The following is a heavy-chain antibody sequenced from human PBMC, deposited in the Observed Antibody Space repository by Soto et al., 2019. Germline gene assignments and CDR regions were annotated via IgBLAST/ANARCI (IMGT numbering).Heavy chain of an antibody. Sequence: QVQLVQSGAEVKKTGSSVKVSCKASGGTFSSYAISWVRQAPGQGLEWMGGIIPIFGTANYAQKFQGRVTITADESTSTAYMELSSLRSEDTAVYYCARPYSNYDDYYYYYGMDVWGQGTTVTVSS. J-gene: IGHJ6*02. D-gene: IGHD4-4*01. CDR3: ARPYSNYDDYYYYYGMDV. CDR1: GGTFSSYA. CDR2: IIPIFGTA. V-gene: IGHV1-69*01.